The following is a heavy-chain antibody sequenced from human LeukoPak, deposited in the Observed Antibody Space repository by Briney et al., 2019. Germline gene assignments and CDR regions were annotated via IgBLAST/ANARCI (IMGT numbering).Heavy chain of an antibody. CDR3: AKVGSTVVTANYHLDY. Sequence: PGGSLRLSCSTSGFIFSIYGMHWLRQAPGKGLEWVAGIWYDGRNEDYADSVKGRFTVSRDNYKNTVYLQMSSLRVEDTALYYCAKVGSTVVTANYHLDYWGQGTLVTVSS. V-gene: IGHV3-33*03. J-gene: IGHJ4*02. CDR1: GFIFSIYG. D-gene: IGHD2-21*02. CDR2: IWYDGRNE.